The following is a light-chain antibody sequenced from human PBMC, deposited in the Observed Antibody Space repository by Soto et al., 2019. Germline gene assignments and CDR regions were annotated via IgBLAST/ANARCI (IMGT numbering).Light chain of an antibody. V-gene: IGKV1-39*01. J-gene: IGKJ4*01. CDR1: QSIRSY. CDR2: AAS. Sequence: DIQLTQSPSSLSASVGDRVTITCRASQSIRSYLNWYQQKPGKAPKLLIYAASSLQTGVSSRFSGSGSGTDFTLTISSLQPEDVATYYCQKYNSALALTFGGGTKVDIK. CDR3: QKYNSALALT.